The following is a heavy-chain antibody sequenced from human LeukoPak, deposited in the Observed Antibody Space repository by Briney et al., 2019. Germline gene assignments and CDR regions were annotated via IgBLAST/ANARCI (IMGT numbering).Heavy chain of an antibody. CDR3: TSVVADNWFDP. V-gene: IGHV5-51*01. J-gene: IGHJ5*02. Sequence: GGSLKISWKGFGYPFTNYYIAWVRQLPGKGLEWRGIFYPGDSDTRYSPSFQGQFIISADTSISTAYLQWSSLKASDTAMYYCTSVVADNWFDPWGQGTLVTVSS. D-gene: IGHD2-15*01. CDR2: FYPGDSDT. CDR1: GYPFTNYY.